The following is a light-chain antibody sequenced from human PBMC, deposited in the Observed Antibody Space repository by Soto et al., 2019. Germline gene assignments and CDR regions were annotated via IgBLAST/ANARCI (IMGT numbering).Light chain of an antibody. CDR2: GTS. CDR3: QQYGSSPPT. CDR1: QSVRKN. Sequence: EIVMTKSPATLLLSTGETSTRSCRSSQSVRKNLAWYQQKPGQAPRLLIYGTSNRATGIPDRISGSRSGTEFTLTISSLQSEDFGVYYCQQYGSSPPTFGQGTKVDIK. V-gene: IGKV3-15*01. J-gene: IGKJ1*01.